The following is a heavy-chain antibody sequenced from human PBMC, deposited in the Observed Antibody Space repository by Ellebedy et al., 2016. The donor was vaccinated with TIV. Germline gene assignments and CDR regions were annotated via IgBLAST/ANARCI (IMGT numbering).Heavy chain of an antibody. D-gene: IGHD1-26*01. CDR1: GFTVSSNY. Sequence: GESLKISXAASGFTVSSNYMSWVRQAPGKGLEWVSVIYSGGSTYYADSVKGRFTISRDNSKNTLYLQMNSLRAEDTAVYYCARGGGSYRDFDYWGQGTLVTVSS. CDR3: ARGGGSYRDFDY. J-gene: IGHJ4*02. V-gene: IGHV3-53*01. CDR2: IYSGGST.